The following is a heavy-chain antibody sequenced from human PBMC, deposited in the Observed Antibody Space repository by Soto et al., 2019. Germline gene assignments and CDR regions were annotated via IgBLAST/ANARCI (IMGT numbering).Heavy chain of an antibody. CDR3: ARDGLYCSGGSCYPYYYYYGMDV. J-gene: IGHJ6*02. CDR2: IIPIFGTA. CDR1: GGTFSSYA. V-gene: IGHV1-69*13. Sequence: ASVKVSCKASGGTFSSYAISWVRQAPGQGLEWMGGIIPIFGTANYAQKFQGRVTITADESTSTAYMELSSLGSEDTAVYYCARDGLYCSGGSCYPYYYYYGMDVWGQGTTVTVSS. D-gene: IGHD2-15*01.